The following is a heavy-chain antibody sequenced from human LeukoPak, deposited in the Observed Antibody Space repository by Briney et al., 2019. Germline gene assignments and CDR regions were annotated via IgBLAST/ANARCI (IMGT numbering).Heavy chain of an antibody. CDR3: ARSGWPLGGFDP. CDR2: VYYSGST. D-gene: IGHD3-10*01. Sequence: KPSQTLSLTCTVSGGSISSDTHHWGWIRQPPGKRLQWIGSVYYSGSTYYNPSLRSRVTLSVDTSKDQFSLKLSSVTATDTAMYYCARSGWPLGGFDPWGQGILVTVSS. J-gene: IGHJ5*02. V-gene: IGHV4-39*01. CDR1: GGSISSDTHH.